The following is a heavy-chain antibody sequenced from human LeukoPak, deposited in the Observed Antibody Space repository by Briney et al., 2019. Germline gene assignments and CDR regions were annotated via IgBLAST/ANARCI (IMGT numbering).Heavy chain of an antibody. CDR1: GFVFRSFA. CDR2: ITANGDRT. Sequence: PGGSLRLSCEASGFVFRSFALAWVRQAPGKGLEWVSSITANGDRTYYADSVRGRFTISRDNSKNTVYLEMSSLSAKDTALYYCATFGIIIRNNYFDFWGQGTQVIVSS. V-gene: IGHV3-23*01. D-gene: IGHD3-3*01. J-gene: IGHJ4*02. CDR3: ATFGIIIRNNYFDF.